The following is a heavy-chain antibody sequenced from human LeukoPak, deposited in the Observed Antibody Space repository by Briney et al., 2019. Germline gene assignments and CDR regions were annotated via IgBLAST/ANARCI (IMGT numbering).Heavy chain of an antibody. CDR1: GFTFSSYA. CDR2: IYSGGST. V-gene: IGHV3-66*01. D-gene: IGHD3-22*01. CDR3: ARVGTGGDYDSSGYYTYFDY. J-gene: IGHJ4*02. Sequence: GGSLRLSCAASGFTFSSYAMSWVRQAPGKGLEWVSVIYSGGSTYYADSVKGRFTISRDNSKNTLYLQMNSLRAEDTAVYYCARVGTGGDYDSSGYYTYFDYWGQGTLVTVSS.